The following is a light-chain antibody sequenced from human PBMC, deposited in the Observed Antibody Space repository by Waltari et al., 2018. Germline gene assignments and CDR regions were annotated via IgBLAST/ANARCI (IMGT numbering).Light chain of an antibody. CDR3: QSYDSSLSVVV. J-gene: IGLJ2*01. Sequence: QSVLTQPPSVSGAPGQRATISCTGSSSNIGAGHDVTWYQHLPGTAPKLLIYGNTNRPSGVPDRFSGSKSGTSASLAITGLQAEDAADYYCQSYDSSLSVVVFGGGTELTVL. CDR2: GNT. CDR1: SSNIGAGHD. V-gene: IGLV1-40*01.